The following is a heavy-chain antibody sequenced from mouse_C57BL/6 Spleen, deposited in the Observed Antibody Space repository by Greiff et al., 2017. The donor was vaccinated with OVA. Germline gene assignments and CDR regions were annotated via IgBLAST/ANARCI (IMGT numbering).Heavy chain of an antibody. Sequence: QVQLQQPGAELVRPGSSVKLSCKASGYTFTSYWMDWVKQRPGQGLEWIGNIYPSDSETHYNQKFKDKATLTVDKSSSTAYMQLSSLTAEDSAGYYCARGVLLSGYFGGWGTGTTVTVSS. CDR1: GYTFTSYW. V-gene: IGHV1-61*01. CDR3: ARGVLLSGYFGG. CDR2: IYPSDSET. J-gene: IGHJ1*03. D-gene: IGHD1-1*01.